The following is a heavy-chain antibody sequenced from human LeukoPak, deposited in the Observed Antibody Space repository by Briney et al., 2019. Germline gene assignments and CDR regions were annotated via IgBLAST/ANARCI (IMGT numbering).Heavy chain of an antibody. Sequence: SGGSLRLSCAASGFTFSSYGMHWVRQAPGKGLEWVAVISYDGSNKYYADSVKGRFTISRDNSKNTLYLQMNSLRAEDTAVYYCAKVAFLLRYFDWLLPTVDFDYWGQGTLVTVSS. D-gene: IGHD3-9*01. V-gene: IGHV3-30*18. J-gene: IGHJ4*02. CDR1: GFTFSSYG. CDR3: AKVAFLLRYFDWLLPTVDFDY. CDR2: ISYDGSNK.